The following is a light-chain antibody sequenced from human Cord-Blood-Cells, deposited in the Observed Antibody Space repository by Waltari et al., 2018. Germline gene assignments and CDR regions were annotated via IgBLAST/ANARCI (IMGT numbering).Light chain of an antibody. CDR2: EVS. J-gene: IGLJ3*02. Sequence: QSALTQPASVSGSPGQSITIPCTGPSSDVGSYTLVSCYQQHPGKAPKLMIYEVSKRPSGVSNRFSGSKSGNTASLTISGLQAEDEADYYCCSYAGSSTWVFGGGTKLTVL. CDR1: SSDVGSYTL. V-gene: IGLV2-23*02. CDR3: CSYAGSSTWV.